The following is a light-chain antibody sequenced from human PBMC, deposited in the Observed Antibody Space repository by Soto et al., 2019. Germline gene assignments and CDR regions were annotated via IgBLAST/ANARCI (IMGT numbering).Light chain of an antibody. CDR1: SSNIGSNT. CDR3: AAWDDRLDVYV. CDR2: STS. V-gene: IGLV1-44*01. J-gene: IGLJ1*01. Sequence: QSVLTQRPSASGTPGQIVAISCSGSSSNIGSNTVTWYQQLPGTAPKLLIYSTSQRSSGVPGRFSGSKSGASASLSISGLQSEDEADYYCAAWDDRLDVYVFGTGTKVTVL.